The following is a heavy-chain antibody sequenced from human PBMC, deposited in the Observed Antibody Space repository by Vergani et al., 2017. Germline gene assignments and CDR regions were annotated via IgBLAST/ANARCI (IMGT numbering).Heavy chain of an antibody. Sequence: QVHLLQSGAEVKKPGSSVKVSYKASGVTFRSLAISWVRLAPGQGLEWMGRIVPIFDKINYEPKFQGRFTITADESTNIAYMELTSLTSDDSAIYYCANSQFTSSWPFDYWGQGTPVTVSS. CDR1: GVTFRSLA. J-gene: IGHJ4*02. D-gene: IGHD2-2*01. CDR2: IVPIFDKI. V-gene: IGHV1-69*13. CDR3: ANSQFTSSWPFDY.